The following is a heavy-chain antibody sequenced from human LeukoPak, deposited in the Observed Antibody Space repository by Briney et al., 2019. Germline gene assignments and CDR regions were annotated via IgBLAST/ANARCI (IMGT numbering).Heavy chain of an antibody. J-gene: IGHJ6*02. CDR1: GFTFSSYS. Sequence: SGGSLRLSCAASGFTFSSYSMNWVRQAPGKGLEWVAVISYDGSNKYYADSVKGRFTISRDNSKNTLYLQMNSLRAEDTAVYYCARELPSWELPAAKLYYYYGMDVWGQGTTVTVSS. CDR3: ARELPSWELPAAKLYYYYGMDV. D-gene: IGHD2-2*01. V-gene: IGHV3-30*03. CDR2: ISYDGSNK.